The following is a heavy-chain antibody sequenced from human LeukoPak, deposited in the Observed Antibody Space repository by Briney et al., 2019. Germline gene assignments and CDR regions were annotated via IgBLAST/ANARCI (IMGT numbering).Heavy chain of an antibody. J-gene: IGHJ4*02. CDR3: ARRIAVAGGYFDH. Sequence: SETLSLTCTVSGGSISSSGYYWGWIRQPPGKGLEWIASIYYSGNTYYNPSLRSRLTISVDTSKNQFSLKVSSVTAADTAVYYCARRIAVAGGYFDHWGQGSLVTVSS. D-gene: IGHD6-19*01. CDR2: IYYSGNT. CDR1: GGSISSSGYY. V-gene: IGHV4-39*07.